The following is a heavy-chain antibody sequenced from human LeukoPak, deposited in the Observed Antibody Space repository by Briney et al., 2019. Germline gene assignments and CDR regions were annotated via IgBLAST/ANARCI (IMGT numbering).Heavy chain of an antibody. D-gene: IGHD6-19*01. CDR1: GFTFSSYA. Sequence: PGGSLRLSCAASGFTFSSYAMSWVRQAPGKGLEWVSAISGSGGSTYYADSVKGRFTISRDSSKNTLYLQMNSLRAEDTAVYYCAKGPAPIAVAGTDYWGQGTLVTVSS. V-gene: IGHV3-23*01. J-gene: IGHJ4*02. CDR3: AKGPAPIAVAGTDY. CDR2: ISGSGGST.